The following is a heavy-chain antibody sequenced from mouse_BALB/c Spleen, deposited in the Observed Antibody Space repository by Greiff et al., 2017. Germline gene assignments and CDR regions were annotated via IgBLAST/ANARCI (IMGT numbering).Heavy chain of an antibody. V-gene: IGHV2-6-4*01. CDR2: IWGGGST. Sequence: VKLMESGPGLVAPSQSLSITFTVSGFSLSRSSVHWVRQPPGKGLEWLGMIWGGGSTDYNSALKSRLSISKDNSKSQVFLKMNSLQTDDTAMYYCARNEFGGAWFAYWGQGTLVTVSA. CDR3: ARNEFGGAWFAY. CDR1: GFSLSRSS. J-gene: IGHJ3*01. D-gene: IGHD3-1*01.